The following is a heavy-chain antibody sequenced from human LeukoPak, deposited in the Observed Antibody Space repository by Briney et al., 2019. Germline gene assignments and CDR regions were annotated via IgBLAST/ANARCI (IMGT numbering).Heavy chain of an antibody. J-gene: IGHJ4*02. CDR2: ISGSGGST. Sequence: GGSLRLSCAASGFTFSSYDMHWVRQATGKGLEWVSAISGSGGSTYYADSVKGRFTISRDNSKNTLYLQMNSLRAEDTAVYYCAKHDFWSGYYDKYYFDYWGQGTLVTVSS. D-gene: IGHD3-3*01. V-gene: IGHV3-23*01. CDR3: AKHDFWSGYYDKYYFDY. CDR1: GFTFSSYD.